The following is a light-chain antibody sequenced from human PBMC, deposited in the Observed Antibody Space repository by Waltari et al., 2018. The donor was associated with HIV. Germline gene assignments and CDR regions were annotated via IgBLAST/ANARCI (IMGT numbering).Light chain of an antibody. CDR2: RND. V-gene: IGLV1-47*01. CDR1: WPDIGSTF. CDR3: STWDTSLGTFI. J-gene: IGLJ2*01. Sequence: QSVLTQPPSASATPGQRVAIYCSGPWPDIGSTFVYWYQLLPGTAPKLIMSRNDQLPAGVPDRFSASKFDSSASLAVTDLRSDDEGDYYCSTWDTSLGTFIFGGGTKLTVL.